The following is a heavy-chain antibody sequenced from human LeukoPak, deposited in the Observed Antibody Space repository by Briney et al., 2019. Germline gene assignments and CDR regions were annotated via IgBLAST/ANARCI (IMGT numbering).Heavy chain of an antibody. CDR3: ARDYLTHDY. D-gene: IGHD1-14*01. J-gene: IGHJ4*02. CDR1: RFTFSHYW. V-gene: IGHV3-74*01. CDR2: INSDGSST. Sequence: GGSLRLSCGASRFTFSHYWLHWVRQAPGKGLVWVSRINSDGSSTSYADSVKGRFTISRDNAKNTLYLQMNSLRAEDTAVYYCARDYLTHDYWGQGTLVTVSS.